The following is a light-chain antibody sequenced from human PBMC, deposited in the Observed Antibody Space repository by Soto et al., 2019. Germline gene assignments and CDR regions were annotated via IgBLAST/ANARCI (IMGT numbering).Light chain of an antibody. CDR1: QTISSW. V-gene: IGKV1-5*03. Sequence: DIQMTQSPSTLSGSVGDRVTITCRASQTISSWLAWYQQKPGKAPKLLIYKASTLKSGVPSRFSGSGSGTEFILTISSLQPEDFATYFCQQYNSYSPWTFGQGTKVDI. CDR2: KAS. CDR3: QQYNSYSPWT. J-gene: IGKJ1*01.